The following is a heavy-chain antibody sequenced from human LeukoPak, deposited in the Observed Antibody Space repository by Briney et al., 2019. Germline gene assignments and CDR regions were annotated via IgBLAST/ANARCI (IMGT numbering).Heavy chain of an antibody. CDR3: AREIGPRQLHLWGSAFDS. D-gene: IGHD5-18*01. Sequence: ASVKVSCKASGYIFTNYGITWVRQAPGQGLEWMGWISGYNGNTKYAQKLQGRVTMTRDTSTSTVYMELSRLRSEDTAVYYCAREIGPRQLHLWGSAFDSWGQGTLATVSS. J-gene: IGHJ4*02. V-gene: IGHV1-18*01. CDR2: ISGYNGNT. CDR1: GYIFTNYG.